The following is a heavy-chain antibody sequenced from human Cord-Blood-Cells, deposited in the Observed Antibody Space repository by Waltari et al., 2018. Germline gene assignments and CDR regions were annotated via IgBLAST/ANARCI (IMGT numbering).Heavy chain of an antibody. CDR2: TVVGSGNT. CDR1: GFTFTSSA. V-gene: IGHV1-58*01. D-gene: IGHD2-15*01. CDR3: AAVQYCSGGSCYDY. J-gene: IGHJ4*02. Sequence: QMQLVQSGPEVKKPGTSVKVSCKASGFTFTSSAVQWVRQARGQRLEWIGWTVVGSGNTNYAQKFQERVTITRDTSTSTAYMELSSLRSEDTAVYYCAAVQYCSGGSCYDYWGQGTLVTVSS.